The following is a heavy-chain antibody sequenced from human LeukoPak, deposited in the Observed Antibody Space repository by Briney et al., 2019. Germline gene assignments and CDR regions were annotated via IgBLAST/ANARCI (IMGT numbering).Heavy chain of an antibody. Sequence: PGGSLRLSCAASGFIFRDYYMSWIRQAPWKGLEWVSYISSSGSTIYYGDSVKGRFTISRDNAKNSLYLQMNSLRAEDTAVYYCARDRRVGDGYNSADYWGQGTLVTVSS. D-gene: IGHD5-24*01. V-gene: IGHV3-11*04. J-gene: IGHJ4*02. CDR1: GFIFRDYY. CDR3: ARDRRVGDGYNSADY. CDR2: ISSSGSTI.